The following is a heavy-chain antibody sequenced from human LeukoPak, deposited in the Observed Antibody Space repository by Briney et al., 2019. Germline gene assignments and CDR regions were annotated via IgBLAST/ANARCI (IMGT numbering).Heavy chain of an antibody. J-gene: IGHJ4*02. D-gene: IGHD4-17*01. V-gene: IGHV1-69*05. Sequence: GSSVKVSCKASGGTFSRYAISWVRQAAGQGLEWMGGIIPIFGTANYAQKFQGRVTITRNTSISTAYMELSSQRSEDTAVYYCARVYHGDYDLDYWGQGTLVTVSS. CDR2: IIPIFGTA. CDR1: GGTFSRYA. CDR3: ARVYHGDYDLDY.